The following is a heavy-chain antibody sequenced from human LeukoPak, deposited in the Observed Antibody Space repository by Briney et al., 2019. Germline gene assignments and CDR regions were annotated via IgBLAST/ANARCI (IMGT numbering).Heavy chain of an antibody. Sequence: SETLSLTCAVYGGSCSDYYCSWIRXXXXXXXXXXGGIHPYEDLYYNXSLTSRLTXSXDTSKTQFSLRLTSLTAADTAFYYCAKGRDRSKAGEHWGQGTLVTVSS. CDR1: GGSCSDYY. D-gene: IGHD2-21*01. J-gene: IGHJ4*02. V-gene: IGHV4-34*01. CDR3: AKGRDRSKAGEH. CDR2: IHPYEDL.